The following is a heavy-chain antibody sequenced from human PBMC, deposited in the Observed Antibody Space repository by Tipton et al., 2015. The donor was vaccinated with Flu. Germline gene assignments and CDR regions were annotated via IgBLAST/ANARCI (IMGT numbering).Heavy chain of an antibody. CDR3: ATSQVGSGYY. CDR1: GGSINDNSYS. V-gene: IGHV4-61*02. D-gene: IGHD3-10*01. Sequence: LRLSCTVSGGSINDNSYSWTWIRQPAGKGLEWIGRINTSGSATYNPSLKSRLSMSVDTSKNQFSLKLTSVTAADTAVYYCATSQVGSGYYWGLGTLVTVSS. J-gene: IGHJ4*02. CDR2: INTSGSA.